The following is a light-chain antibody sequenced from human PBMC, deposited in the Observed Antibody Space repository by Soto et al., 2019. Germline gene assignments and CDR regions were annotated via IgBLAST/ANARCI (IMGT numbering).Light chain of an antibody. CDR2: DAS. Sequence: DIQVTQSPSTLSASVGDRVTITCGASQSIGTWLAWYQQKPRKAPKLLIFDASTLESGVPSRFSGSGSGTDFTLTISSLQPDDFATYYCQQYSDSSGAFGQGTKVDIK. CDR3: QQYSDSSGA. V-gene: IGKV1-5*01. J-gene: IGKJ1*01. CDR1: QSIGTW.